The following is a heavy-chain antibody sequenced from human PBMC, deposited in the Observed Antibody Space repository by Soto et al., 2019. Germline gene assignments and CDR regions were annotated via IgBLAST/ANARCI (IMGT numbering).Heavy chain of an antibody. J-gene: IGHJ3*02. V-gene: IGHV4-59*01. CDR3: ARADGYNLLGAFDI. D-gene: IGHD5-12*01. CDR2: IYYSGST. CDR1: GGSISSYY. Sequence: PSETLSLTCTVSGGSISSYYWSWIRQPPGKGLEWIGYIYYSGSTNYNPSLKSRVTISVDTSKNQFSLKLSSVTAADTAVYYCARADGYNLLGAFDIWGQGTMVTVS.